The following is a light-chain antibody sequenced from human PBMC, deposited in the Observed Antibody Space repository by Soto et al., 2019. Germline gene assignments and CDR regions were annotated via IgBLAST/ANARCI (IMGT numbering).Light chain of an antibody. J-gene: IGLJ3*02. CDR3: SSYTINITRV. Sequence: QSVLTQPASVSGSPGQSITITCAGTSNDVGGYSYVSWYQQYPGKAPKLIIYEVDNRPSGVSHRFSGSKSGNTASLTISGLEAEDEGDYYCSSYTINITRVFGGGTKLT. CDR1: SNDVGGYSY. CDR2: EVD. V-gene: IGLV2-14*01.